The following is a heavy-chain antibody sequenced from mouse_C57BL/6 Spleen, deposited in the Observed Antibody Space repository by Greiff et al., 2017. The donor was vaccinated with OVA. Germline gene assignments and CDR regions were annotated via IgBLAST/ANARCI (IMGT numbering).Heavy chain of an antibody. CDR1: GYTFTSYW. J-gene: IGHJ2*01. CDR2: IDPSDSAT. Sequence: QVQLQQPGAELVRPGSSVKLSCKASGYTFTSYWMHWVKQRPIQGLEWIGNIDPSDSATHYNQKFKDKATLTVDKSSSTAYLQLSSLTSEDSAVYYCARLGVGRNYWGQGTTLTVSS. V-gene: IGHV1-52*01. D-gene: IGHD4-1*01. CDR3: ARLGVGRNY.